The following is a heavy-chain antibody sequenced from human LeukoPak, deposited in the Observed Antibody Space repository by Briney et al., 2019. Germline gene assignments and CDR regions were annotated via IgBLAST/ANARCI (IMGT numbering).Heavy chain of an antibody. CDR3: ARDSGKRYCNDNGCSPNYFDP. J-gene: IGHJ5*02. Sequence: SETLSLTCTVSGYSISSGYYWGWIRQPPGKGLEWIGSIYHSGSTYYNPSLKSRVTISVDTSKNQFSLKLSSVAAADTAVYYCARDSGKRYCNDNGCSPNYFDPWGQGTLVSVSS. CDR2: IYHSGST. CDR1: GYSISSGYY. V-gene: IGHV4-38-2*02. D-gene: IGHD2/OR15-2a*01.